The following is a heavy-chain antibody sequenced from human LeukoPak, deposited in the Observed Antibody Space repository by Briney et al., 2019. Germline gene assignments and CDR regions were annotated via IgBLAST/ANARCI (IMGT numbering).Heavy chain of an antibody. V-gene: IGHV6-1*01. CDR1: GYSVSINSGA. CDR3: ARARHSTNLYPR. J-gene: IGHJ4*02. D-gene: IGHD2-8*01. CDR2: TYYRSQWYN. Sequence: SQTLSLTCDISGYSVSINSGAWNWIRQSPSRGLEWLGRTYYRSQWYNDYSVSVKSRITINLDTSKNQFSLQLNSVTPEDTAVYYCARARHSTNLYPRWGQGTLVTVSS.